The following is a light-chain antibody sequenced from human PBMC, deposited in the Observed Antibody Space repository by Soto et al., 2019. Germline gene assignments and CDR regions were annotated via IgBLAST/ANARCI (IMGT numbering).Light chain of an antibody. CDR2: SNN. J-gene: IGLJ3*02. CDR1: SSNIGSNT. Sequence: QSVLTQPPSASGTPGQRVTISCSGSSSNIGSNTVNWYQQLPGTAPKLLIYSNNQRPSGVPDRFSDSKSGTSASLAISGLKSEDEADYYCAAWDDSLNGWVFGGGTKLTVL. V-gene: IGLV1-44*01. CDR3: AAWDDSLNGWV.